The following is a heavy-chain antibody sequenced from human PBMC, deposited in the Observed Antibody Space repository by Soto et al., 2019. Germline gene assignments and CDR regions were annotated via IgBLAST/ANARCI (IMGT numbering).Heavy chain of an antibody. Sequence: PGGSLRLSCAASGFTFSSYAMHWVRQAPGKGLEWVAVISYDGSNKYYADSVKGRFTISRDNSKNTLYLQMNSLRAEDTAVYYCAREALEYSSPRYWGQGALVTVSS. CDR2: ISYDGSNK. D-gene: IGHD6-6*01. CDR3: AREALEYSSPRY. V-gene: IGHV3-30-3*01. CDR1: GFTFSSYA. J-gene: IGHJ4*02.